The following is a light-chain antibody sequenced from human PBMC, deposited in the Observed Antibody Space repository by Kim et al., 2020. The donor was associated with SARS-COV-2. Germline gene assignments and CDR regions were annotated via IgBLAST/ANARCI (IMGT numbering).Light chain of an antibody. CDR1: QSVTNNY. CDR3: QLYDTSPPTWT. Sequence: EIVLTQSPGTLSLSPGERDTLSCRASQSVTNNYLAWFQQKPGQAPRLFIYGASSRAAGIPDRFSGSGSGTDFTLTVSRLEPEDFAVYYCQLYDTSPPTWTFGQGTKVEIK. V-gene: IGKV3-20*01. J-gene: IGKJ1*01. CDR2: GAS.